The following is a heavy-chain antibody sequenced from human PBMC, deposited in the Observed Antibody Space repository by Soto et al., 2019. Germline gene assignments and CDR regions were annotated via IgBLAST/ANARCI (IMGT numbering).Heavy chain of an antibody. CDR3: ARGRRSLITIFELVVREYKWFHP. J-gene: IGHJ5*02. CDR2: INHSGRT. Sequence: PQETLSLTCAVYGWSFSAYYWSWIRQAPGKGLEWIGEINHSGRTKYNPSLKSRLTISIDTSKNQFSLKLSSVTVADTAVYYCARGRRSLITIFELVVREYKWFHPWGQGSLGSVS. V-gene: IGHV4-34*01. CDR1: GWSFSAYY. D-gene: IGHD3-9*01.